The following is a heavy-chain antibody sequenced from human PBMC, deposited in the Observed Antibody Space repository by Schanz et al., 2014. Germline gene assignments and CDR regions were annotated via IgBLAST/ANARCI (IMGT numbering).Heavy chain of an antibody. D-gene: IGHD3-10*01. CDR3: ARAQGVIRLYYGVDV. J-gene: IGHJ6*02. V-gene: IGHV3-7*03. Sequence: VQLVESGGALVQPGGSLRLSCSASGFTFSDHWMSWVRQPPGKGLEWVANIKGDSSEKNYVDSVKGRFTLSRDNAKKTMDLQMNSLRSDDAAVYYCARAQGVIRLYYGVDVWGQGTTVTVSS. CDR2: IKGDSSEK. CDR1: GFTFSDHW.